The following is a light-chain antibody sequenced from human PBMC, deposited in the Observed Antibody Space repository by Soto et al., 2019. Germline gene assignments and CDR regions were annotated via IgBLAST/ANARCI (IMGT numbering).Light chain of an antibody. J-gene: IGKJ1*01. CDR2: AAS. Sequence: SPVKLSVAPRARVTFSCRASQDISNDLSWYQQKPGKAPKLLIYAASTLQGGIPSRFSGSRSATEFTLTVSSLQPEDFATYYCLLVHYYPMTVGQGTKVDIK. CDR1: QDISND. CDR3: LLVHYYPMT. V-gene: IGKV1-6*01.